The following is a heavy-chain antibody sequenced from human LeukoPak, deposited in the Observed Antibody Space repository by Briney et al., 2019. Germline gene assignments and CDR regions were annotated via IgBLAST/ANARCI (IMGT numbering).Heavy chain of an antibody. V-gene: IGHV3-49*04. CDR1: GFTFGDYA. Sequence: GGSLRLSCTASGFTFGDYAMSWVRQAPGKGLEWVGFIRSKAYGGKTEYAASVKGRFTISRDDSKSIAYLQMNRLKTEDTAVYYCTRDPILPAAGWGGFDYWGQGTLVTVSS. CDR3: TRDPILPAAGWGGFDY. CDR2: IRSKAYGGKT. D-gene: IGHD2-2*01. J-gene: IGHJ4*02.